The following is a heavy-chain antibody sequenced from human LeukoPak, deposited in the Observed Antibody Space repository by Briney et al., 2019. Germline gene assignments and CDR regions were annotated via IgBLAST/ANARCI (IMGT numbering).Heavy chain of an antibody. Sequence: GGSLRLSCAASGFTFSSYSMNWVRQAPGKGLEWVSSITRSSTSTYYTDSVRGRFTISRDNAKNSLYLQMNSLRAEDTAVYCCARDNWNDAPGWFDPWGQGTLVTVSS. D-gene: IGHD1-20*01. CDR2: ITRSSTST. CDR3: ARDNWNDAPGWFDP. V-gene: IGHV3-21*01. J-gene: IGHJ5*02. CDR1: GFTFSSYS.